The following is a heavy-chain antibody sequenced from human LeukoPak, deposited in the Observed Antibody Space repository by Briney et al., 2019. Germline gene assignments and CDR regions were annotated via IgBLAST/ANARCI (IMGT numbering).Heavy chain of an antibody. Sequence: PGGSLRLSCAASGFTFSSYWMSWVRQAPGKGLEWVANIKQDGSEKYYVDSVKGRFIISRDNAKNSLYLQMNSLRAEDTAVYYCARGGYSGYDSDYYGMDVWGQGTTVTVSS. D-gene: IGHD5-12*01. J-gene: IGHJ6*02. V-gene: IGHV3-7*01. CDR1: GFTFSSYW. CDR2: IKQDGSEK. CDR3: ARGGYSGYDSDYYGMDV.